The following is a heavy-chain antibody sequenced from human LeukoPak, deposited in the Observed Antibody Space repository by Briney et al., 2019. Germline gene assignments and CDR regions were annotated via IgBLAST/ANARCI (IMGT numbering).Heavy chain of an antibody. CDR1: GFTFNDYE. V-gene: IGHV3-48*03. J-gene: IGHJ4*02. CDR3: ALYGGTKGVDY. D-gene: IGHD4-23*01. Sequence: GGSLRLSCATSGFTFNDYEMNWVRQAPGKGLEWVSYISSSVSTKYYADSVKGRFTISRDNAKNSLYLQMNSLRAEDTAVYYCALYGGTKGVDYWGQGTLVTVSS. CDR2: ISSSVSTK.